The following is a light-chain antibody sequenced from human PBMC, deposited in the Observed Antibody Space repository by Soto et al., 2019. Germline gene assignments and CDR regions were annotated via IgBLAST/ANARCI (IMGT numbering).Light chain of an antibody. CDR2: AAS. CDR1: ESINRH. CDR3: QQSYTALSIT. V-gene: IGKV1-39*01. Sequence: DIQXTQSPXSXSXSVGDRVTITCRASESINRHLNWYQQQPGKAPKLLIYAASSLQNGVPSRFRGGGSGTDFTLIITNLQPEDFATYYCQQSYTALSITFGQGTRLEIK. J-gene: IGKJ5*01.